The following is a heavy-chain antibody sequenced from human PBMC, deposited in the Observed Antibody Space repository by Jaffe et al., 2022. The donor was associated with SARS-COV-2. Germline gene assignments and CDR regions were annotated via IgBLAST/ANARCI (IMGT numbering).Heavy chain of an antibody. Sequence: EVQLVETGGGLIQPGGSLRLSCAASGFTVSSNYMNWVRQAPGKGLEWVSVIYSGGSTYYADSVKGRFTISRDNSKNTLYLQMNSLRAEDTAVYYCARSLGGYCSGGSCYPGWFDPWGQGTLVTVSS. CDR2: IYSGGST. J-gene: IGHJ5*02. CDR3: ARSLGGYCSGGSCYPGWFDP. CDR1: GFTVSSNY. D-gene: IGHD2-15*01. V-gene: IGHV3-53*02.